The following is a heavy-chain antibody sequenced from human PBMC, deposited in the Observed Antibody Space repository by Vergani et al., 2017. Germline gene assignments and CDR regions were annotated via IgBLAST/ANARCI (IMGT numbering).Heavy chain of an antibody. CDR2: INHSGST. J-gene: IGHJ1*01. V-gene: IGHV4-38-2*02. CDR3: AREDSSSHEYFQH. Sequence: QVQLRESGPGLVKPSETLSLTCAVSGYSLSSGYYWGWIRQPPGKGLEWIGSINHSGSTNYNPSLKSRVTKSVDTSKTQFSLKLSSVTAADTAVYCCAREDSSSHEYFQHWGQGTLVTVSS. D-gene: IGHD6-6*01. CDR1: GYSLSSGYY.